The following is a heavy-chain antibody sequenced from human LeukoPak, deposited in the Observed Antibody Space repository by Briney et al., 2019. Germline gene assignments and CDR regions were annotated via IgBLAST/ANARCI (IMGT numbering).Heavy chain of an antibody. CDR3: ARSLSGYDPPCAF. Sequence: GGSLRLSCEVSGFTFSSYSMTWVRQVPGKGLEWIAYLTSSSNTFYYADSVRGRFIISRDNARNSLFLQMNSLTVEDTAVYYCARSLSGYDPPCAFWGQGTLVTVSS. J-gene: IGHJ4*02. D-gene: IGHD5-12*01. V-gene: IGHV3-48*01. CDR1: GFTFSSYS. CDR2: LTSSSNTF.